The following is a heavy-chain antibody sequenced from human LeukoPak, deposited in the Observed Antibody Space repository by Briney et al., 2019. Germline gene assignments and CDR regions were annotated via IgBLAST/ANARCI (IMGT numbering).Heavy chain of an antibody. V-gene: IGHV1-2*02. Sequence: ASVKVSCKASGYTFTGHNMHWVRHAPRQGLEWMGWINPNSGGTNYAQKFQGKVTMTRDTSISTANMGLSRLRSDDTAVYCGARLGVITLVRGVRGITDYWGQGTLVTVSS. CDR2: INPNSGGT. D-gene: IGHD3-10*01. CDR3: ARLGVITLVRGVRGITDY. J-gene: IGHJ4*02. CDR1: GYTFTGHN.